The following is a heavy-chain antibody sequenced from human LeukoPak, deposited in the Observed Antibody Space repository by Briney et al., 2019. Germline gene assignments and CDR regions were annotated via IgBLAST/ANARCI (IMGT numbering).Heavy chain of an antibody. CDR1: GFNFRTYW. CDR2: IHPDGNEK. Sequence: GGSLRLSCAASGFNFRTYWMSWVRQALGKGLEWVANIHPDGNEKYHVDSVKGRFTIFRDNAKNFLYLQMNSLRAEDTALYYCSRGDDFSGDNWGQGTLVTVSS. V-gene: IGHV3-7*04. D-gene: IGHD3-10*01. CDR3: SRGDDFSGDN. J-gene: IGHJ4*02.